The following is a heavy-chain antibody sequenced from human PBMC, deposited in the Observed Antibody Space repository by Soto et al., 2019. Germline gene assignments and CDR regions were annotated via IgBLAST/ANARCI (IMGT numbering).Heavy chain of an antibody. D-gene: IGHD3-16*01. J-gene: IGHJ3*02. CDR1: GFTFSSYN. V-gene: IGHV3-48*01. CDR3: ARYVMRGNAFDI. Sequence: GGSLRLSCAASGFTFSSYNMNWVRQAPGKGLEWVSYISTSSSPIYYADSVKGRFTISRDNAKNSLYLQMNSLRADDTAVYYCARYVMRGNAFDIWGQGTVVTVSS. CDR2: ISTSSSPI.